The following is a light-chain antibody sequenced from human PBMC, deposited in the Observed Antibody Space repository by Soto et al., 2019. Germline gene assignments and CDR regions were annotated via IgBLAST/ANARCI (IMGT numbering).Light chain of an antibody. J-gene: IGLJ3*02. CDR1: SSDVGGYNY. Sequence: QSALTQPASVSGSPGQSITISCTGTSSDVGGYNYVSWYQQHPGKAPKLMIYDVSNRPSGVSNRFSGPKSGNTASLTISGLQAEDEADYYCSSYTSSSFWVFGGGTKSPS. CDR2: DVS. V-gene: IGLV2-14*01. CDR3: SSYTSSSFWV.